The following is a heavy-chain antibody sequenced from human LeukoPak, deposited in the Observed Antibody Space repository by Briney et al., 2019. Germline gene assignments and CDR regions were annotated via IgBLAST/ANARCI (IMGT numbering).Heavy chain of an antibody. CDR2: FDPEDGET. J-gene: IGHJ5*02. Sequence: ASVKVSCKVSGYTLTELSMHWVRQAPGKGLEWMGGFDPEDGETIYAQKFQGRVTMTRNTSISTAYMELSSLRSEDTAVYYCAVRKAAVRLGNWFDPWAREPRSPSPQ. CDR3: AVRKAAVRLGNWFDP. D-gene: IGHD6-13*01. CDR1: GYTLTELS. V-gene: IGHV1-24*01.